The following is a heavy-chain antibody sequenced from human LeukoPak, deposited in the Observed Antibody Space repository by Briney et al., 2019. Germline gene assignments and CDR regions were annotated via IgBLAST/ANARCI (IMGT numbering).Heavy chain of an antibody. D-gene: IGHD3-9*01. CDR1: GFMFGDYA. CDR3: SKTYPASDIPDY. CDR2: IRSKGYVGTP. J-gene: IGHJ4*01. Sequence: GGSLRLSCTTSGFMFGDYAMNWVRQAPGKGLEWVSYIRSKGYVGTPEYAASVMAKFRISRDDSKSIVYLQINSLSTEDTAVYYPSKTYPASDIPDYWGHGTLVTVSS. V-gene: IGHV3-49*04.